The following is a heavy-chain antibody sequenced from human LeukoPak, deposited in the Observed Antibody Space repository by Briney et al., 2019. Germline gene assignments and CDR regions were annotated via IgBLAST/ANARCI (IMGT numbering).Heavy chain of an antibody. V-gene: IGHV4-59*08. CDR1: GGSISNFY. D-gene: IGHD2-8*01. CDR2: IDYSGST. CDR3: ARRILMSSTGVPDTWLDP. J-gene: IGHJ5*02. Sequence: SGTLSLTCTVSGGSISNFYWNWIRQPPGKGLEWIGYIDYSGSTIYNPPLKSRVTISVDTSKNQFSLNLNSVTAADTAVYYCARRILMSSTGVPDTWLDPWGQGTLVTVSS.